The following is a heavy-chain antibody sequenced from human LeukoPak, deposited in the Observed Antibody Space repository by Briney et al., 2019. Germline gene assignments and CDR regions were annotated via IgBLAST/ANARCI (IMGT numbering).Heavy chain of an antibody. J-gene: IGHJ4*02. D-gene: IGHD3-22*01. Sequence: SVKVSCKASGGTFSSYAISWVRQAPGQGLEWMGRIIPILGIANYAQKFQGRVTITADKSTSTAYMELSSLRSEDTAVYYCARDLGDSSGYYYVGLGYWGQGTLVTVPS. CDR3: ARDLGDSSGYYYVGLGY. V-gene: IGHV1-69*04. CDR1: GGTFSSYA. CDR2: IIPILGIA.